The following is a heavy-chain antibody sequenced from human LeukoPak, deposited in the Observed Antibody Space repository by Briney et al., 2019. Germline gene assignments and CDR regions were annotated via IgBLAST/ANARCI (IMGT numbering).Heavy chain of an antibody. D-gene: IGHD2-2*01. CDR3: VRDRVLGYCTSTSCRWYFDY. CDR1: GFTFSSYW. V-gene: IGHV3-7*03. J-gene: IGHJ4*02. CDR2: IKQDGSEK. Sequence: GGSLRLSCAASGFTFSSYWMSWVRQAPGKGLEWVANIKQDGSEKYYVDSVKGRFTISRDNAKNSLYLQMNSLRAEDTAVYYCVRDRVLGYCTSTSCRWYFDYWGQGTLVTVSS.